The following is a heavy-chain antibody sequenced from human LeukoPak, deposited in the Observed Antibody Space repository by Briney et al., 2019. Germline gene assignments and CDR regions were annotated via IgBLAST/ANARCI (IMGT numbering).Heavy chain of an antibody. CDR1: GFTFSSYS. V-gene: IGHV3-21*01. J-gene: IGHJ4*02. D-gene: IGHD6-13*01. CDR3: ARTATDTGEFDY. CDR2: ISSSSSSI. Sequence: PGGYLRLSCAASGFTFSSYSMNWVRQAPGKGLECVSSISSSSSSIYYADSVKGRFTISRDDAKNSLYLQMNSLRAEDTAVYYCARTATDTGEFDYWGQGTLVTVSS.